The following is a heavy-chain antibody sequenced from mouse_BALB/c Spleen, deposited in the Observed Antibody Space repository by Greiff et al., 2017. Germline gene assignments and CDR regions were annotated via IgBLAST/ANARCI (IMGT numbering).Heavy chain of an antibody. D-gene: IGHD2-14*01. CDR3: ARGAYFGYPLDY. Sequence: EVPLVESGPGLVKPSQSLSLTCTVTGYSITSDYAWNWIRQFPGNKLEWMGYISYSGSTSYNPSLKSRISFTRDTSKNQFFLQLNSVTTEDTATYSCARGAYFGYPLDYWGQGTALTVSS. CDR2: ISYSGST. CDR1: GYSITSDYA. J-gene: IGHJ2*01. V-gene: IGHV3-2*02.